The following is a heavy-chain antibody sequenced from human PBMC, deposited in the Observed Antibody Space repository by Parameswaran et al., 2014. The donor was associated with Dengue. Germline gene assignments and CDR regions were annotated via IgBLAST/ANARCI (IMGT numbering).Heavy chain of an antibody. CDR2: VTTYNGNT. Sequence: WVRQAPGQGLEWMGWVTTYNGNTNYAQKFQGRVTMTTDTSTSTAYMELRSLRSDDTAVHYCARDPAYYYYGMDVWGQGTTVTVSS. J-gene: IGHJ6*02. V-gene: IGHV1-18*01. CDR3: ARDPAYYYYGMDV.